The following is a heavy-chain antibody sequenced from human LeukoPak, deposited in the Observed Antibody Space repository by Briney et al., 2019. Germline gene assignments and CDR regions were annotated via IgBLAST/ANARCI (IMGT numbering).Heavy chain of an antibody. J-gene: IGHJ3*02. V-gene: IGHV1-8*03. Sequence: ASVKVSCKVSGYTFTSYDINWVRQATGQGLEWMGWMNPNSGNTGYAQKFQGRVTITRNTSISTAYMELSSLRSEDTAVYYCARGDDSSSWYEMGAFDIWGQGTMVTVSS. CDR1: GYTFTSYD. CDR2: MNPNSGNT. CDR3: ARGDDSSSWYEMGAFDI. D-gene: IGHD6-13*01.